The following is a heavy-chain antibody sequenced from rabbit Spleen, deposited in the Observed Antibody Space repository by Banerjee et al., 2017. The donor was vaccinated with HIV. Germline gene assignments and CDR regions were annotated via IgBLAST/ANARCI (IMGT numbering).Heavy chain of an antibody. V-gene: IGHV1S45*01. CDR2: IYVDIIGTP. Sequence: QEQLEESGGGLVKPGGTLTLTCTASGFDHSNYYMCWVRQAPGKGLEWIGCIYVDIIGTPYYANWAKGRFTISKTSSTTATLQMTSLTAADTATYFCARAIRYAAYGGYGYALFSPFNLWGQGTLVTVS. CDR1: GFDHSNYY. J-gene: IGHJ4*01. CDR3: ARAIRYAAYGGYGYALFSPFNL. D-gene: IGHD6-1*01.